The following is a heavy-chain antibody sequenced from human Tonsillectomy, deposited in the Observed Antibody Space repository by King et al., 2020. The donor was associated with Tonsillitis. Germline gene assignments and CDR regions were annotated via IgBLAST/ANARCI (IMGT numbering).Heavy chain of an antibody. J-gene: IGHJ4*02. V-gene: IGHV3-74*01. CDR1: GFPFNLYW. CDR3: ASDHYGYYYFDM. Sequence: VQLVESGGGLVQPGGSLRLSCAASGFPFNLYWMHWVRQAPGKGLVWVSRINNDGSSTNYADPVRGRFTISRDNGKNTLYLQMDSLRAEDTAVYYCASDHYGYYYFDMWGQGTLVSVSS. D-gene: IGHD4-17*01. CDR2: INNDGSST.